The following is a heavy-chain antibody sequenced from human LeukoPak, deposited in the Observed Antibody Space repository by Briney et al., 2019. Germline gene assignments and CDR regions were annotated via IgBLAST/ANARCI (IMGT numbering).Heavy chain of an antibody. CDR1: GGTFSSYA. J-gene: IGHJ6*03. CDR3: ARAPIITGTRWDYYYYMDV. CDR2: IIPIFGIA. V-gene: IGHV1-69*13. Sequence: SVKVSCKASGGTFSSYAISWVRQAPGQGLEWMGGIIPIFGIANYAQKFQGRVTITADESTSTAYMELSSLKSEDTAVYYCARAPIITGTRWDYYYYMDVWGKGTTVTVSS. D-gene: IGHD1-20*01.